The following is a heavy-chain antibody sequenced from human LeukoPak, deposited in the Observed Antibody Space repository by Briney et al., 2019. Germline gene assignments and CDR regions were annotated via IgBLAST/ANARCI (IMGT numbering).Heavy chain of an antibody. CDR2: IRYDGSNK. Sequence: GGSLRLSCAASGFTFSSYGMHWVRQAPGKGLEWVAFIRYDGSNKYYADSVKGRFTISRDNSKNRLYLQMNSLRAEDTAVYYCAKDLRGIAARGLDNWGQGTLVTVSS. J-gene: IGHJ4*02. CDR3: AKDLRGIAARGLDN. D-gene: IGHD6-6*01. V-gene: IGHV3-30*02. CDR1: GFTFSSYG.